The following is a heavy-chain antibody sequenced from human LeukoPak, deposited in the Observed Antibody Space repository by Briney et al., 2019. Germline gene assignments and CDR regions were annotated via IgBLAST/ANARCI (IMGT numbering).Heavy chain of an antibody. CDR3: ARGGRRWQDY. CDR1: GYSLSGYA. Sequence: GASVKISCKASGYSLSGYAMTWVRQASGQGLEWMGRINTNTGIPTYAQAFTGRFVFSLDTSVSTAYLQISSLKADDTAFYYCARGGRRWQDYWGQGTLVTVSS. CDR2: INTNTGIP. J-gene: IGHJ4*02. V-gene: IGHV7-4-1*02. D-gene: IGHD1-26*01.